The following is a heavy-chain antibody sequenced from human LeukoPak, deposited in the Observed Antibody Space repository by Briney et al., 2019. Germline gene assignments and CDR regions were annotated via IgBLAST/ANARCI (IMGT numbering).Heavy chain of an antibody. CDR3: ARAWKGSWGPYYFDY. Sequence: PSETLSLTCTVSGGSISSSSYYWGWIREPPRKGLEWIGEIYHSGSTNYNPSLKSRVTISVDTSKNQFSLKLSSVTAADTAVYYCARAWKGSWGPYYFDYWGQGTLVTVSS. D-gene: IGHD6-13*01. CDR2: IYHSGST. J-gene: IGHJ4*02. V-gene: IGHV4-39*07. CDR1: GGSISSSSYY.